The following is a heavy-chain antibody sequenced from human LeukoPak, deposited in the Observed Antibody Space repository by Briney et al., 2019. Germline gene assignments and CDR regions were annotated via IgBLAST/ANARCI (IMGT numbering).Heavy chain of an antibody. V-gene: IGHV4-59*08. D-gene: IGHD1-1*01. CDR2: IYYTGTT. J-gene: IGHJ4*02. CDR3: ATSVGTTGTT. CDR1: AGSISSYY. Sequence: SETLSLTCTVSAGSISSYYWNWLRQSPGKGLEWIGYIYYTGTTKYNPSLTSRVTVSIDTSKNQFSLKLSSVTAADTAVYYCATSVGTTGTTWGQGTLVIVSS.